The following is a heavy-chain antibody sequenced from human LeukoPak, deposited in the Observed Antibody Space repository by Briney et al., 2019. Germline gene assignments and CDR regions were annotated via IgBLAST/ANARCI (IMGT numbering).Heavy chain of an antibody. Sequence: ASVKVSCKASGYTFTGYYMHWVRQAPGQGLEWMGWMNPNSGNTGYAQKFQGRVTITRNTSISTAYMELSSLRSEDTAVYYCARGVDYTPYYYYYMDVWGKGTTVTVSS. CDR1: GYTFTGYY. V-gene: IGHV1-8*03. CDR2: MNPNSGNT. J-gene: IGHJ6*03. D-gene: IGHD4-11*01. CDR3: ARGVDYTPYYYYYMDV.